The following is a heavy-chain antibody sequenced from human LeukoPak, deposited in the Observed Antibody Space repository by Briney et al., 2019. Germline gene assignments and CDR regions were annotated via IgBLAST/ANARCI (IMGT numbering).Heavy chain of an antibody. Sequence: SETLSLTCTVSGDSVSAFYWSWLRQPPGKELEWIGYSHTSGSTGYNPSLKSRVTMSVDTSKNQFSLKLSSVTAADTAVYYCARELGHDYGDRLTNYFDYWGQGTLVTVSS. CDR1: GDSVSAFY. CDR2: SHTSGST. J-gene: IGHJ4*02. D-gene: IGHD4-17*01. CDR3: ARELGHDYGDRLTNYFDY. V-gene: IGHV4-4*09.